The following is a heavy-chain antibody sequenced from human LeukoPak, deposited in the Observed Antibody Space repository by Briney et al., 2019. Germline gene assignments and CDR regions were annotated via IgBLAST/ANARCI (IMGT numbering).Heavy chain of an antibody. V-gene: IGHV1-46*01. J-gene: IGHJ4*02. Sequence: ASVKVSCKASGYTFTSYYMHWVRQAPGQGLEWMGIINPSGGSTSYAQKFQGRVTMTRDTSTSTVYMELSSLRSEDTAVYYCARDLGGDTDEYYFGYWGQGTLVTVSS. CDR1: GYTFTSYY. CDR2: INPSGGST. D-gene: IGHD5-18*01. CDR3: ARDLGGDTDEYYFGY.